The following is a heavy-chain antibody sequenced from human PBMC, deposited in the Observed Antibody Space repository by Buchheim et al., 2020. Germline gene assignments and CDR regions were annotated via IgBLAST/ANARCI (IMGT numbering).Heavy chain of an antibody. D-gene: IGHD2-8*01. J-gene: IGHJ4*02. CDR1: GFTFTSYA. CDR3: AKNRGLRQLLIPNFDF. CDR2: ISDGGGTT. V-gene: IGHV3-23*01. Sequence: EVQLLESGGGLAQPGGSLRLSCAASGFTFTSYAMTWVRQAPGKGLEWVSGISDGGGTTYYADSVTGRFTISRDHSKNTVYLQMHTLRAEDTAVYYCAKNRGLRQLLIPNFDFWGQGTL.